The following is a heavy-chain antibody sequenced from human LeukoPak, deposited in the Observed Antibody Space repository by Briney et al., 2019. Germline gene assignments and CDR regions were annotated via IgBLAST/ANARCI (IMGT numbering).Heavy chain of an antibody. J-gene: IGHJ3*02. CDR2: LNSDGSST. V-gene: IGHV3-74*01. CDR1: GFTFSNYW. Sequence: GGSLRLSCAASGFTFSNYWMHWVRQAPGKGLVWVSRLNSDGSSTNYADSVKGRFTISRDNAKNTLYLQMNSLRAEDTAVYYCAKDRSYAYDTWGQGTMVTVSS. CDR3: AKDRSYAYDT.